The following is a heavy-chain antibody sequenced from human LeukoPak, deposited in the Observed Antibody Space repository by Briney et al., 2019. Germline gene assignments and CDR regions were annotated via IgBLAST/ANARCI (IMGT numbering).Heavy chain of an antibody. CDR1: GFTFSSYG. V-gene: IGHV3-21*01. J-gene: IGHJ4*02. D-gene: IGHD5-12*01. CDR3: ARDGKGYSGYEPIDY. CDR2: ISSSSSYI. Sequence: PGGSLRLSCAASGFTFSSYGMNWVRQAPGKGLEWVSSISSSSSYIYYADSVKGRFTISRDNAKNSLYLQMNSLRAEDTAVYYCARDGKGYSGYEPIDYWGQGTLVTVSS.